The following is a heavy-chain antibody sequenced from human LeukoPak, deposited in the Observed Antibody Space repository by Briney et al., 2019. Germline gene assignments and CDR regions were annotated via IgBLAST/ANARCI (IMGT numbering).Heavy chain of an antibody. D-gene: IGHD3-10*01. Sequence: ASVTVSCKASGYTFTAYYIHWVRQAPGQGLEWMGWINPHSGDTNYAQRFQGRVTMTRDTSISTAYMELSRLRSDDTAVYYCARDTELKLLFFGEQTPVWGQGTLVTVSS. CDR2: INPHSGDT. J-gene: IGHJ4*02. CDR1: GYTFTAYY. V-gene: IGHV1-2*02. CDR3: ARDTELKLLFFGEQTPV.